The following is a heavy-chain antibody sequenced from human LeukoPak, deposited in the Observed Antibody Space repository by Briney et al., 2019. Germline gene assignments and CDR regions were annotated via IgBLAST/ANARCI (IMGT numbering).Heavy chain of an antibody. Sequence: GGSLRLSCAASGFTVSSNYMSWVRQAPGKGLEWVSVIYSGGSTYYADSVKGRFTIPRDNSKNTLYLQMNSLRAEDTAVYYCARTPGYSSGWLRPYYFDYWGQGTLVTVSS. V-gene: IGHV3-53*01. D-gene: IGHD6-19*01. CDR1: GFTVSSNY. J-gene: IGHJ4*02. CDR3: ARTPGYSSGWLRPYYFDY. CDR2: IYSGGST.